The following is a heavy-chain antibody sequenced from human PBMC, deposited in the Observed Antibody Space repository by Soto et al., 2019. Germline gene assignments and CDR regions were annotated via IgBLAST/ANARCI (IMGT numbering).Heavy chain of an antibody. Sequence: EVQLVESGGGLVQPGGSLRLSCAASGFTVSSNYMSWVRQAPGKGLEWVSIIYSGGSTYYADSVKDRFTISRDNSKNTLYLQMNSLRAEDTAVYYCARGLSKRYMDVWGKGTTVTVSS. D-gene: IGHD6-25*01. V-gene: IGHV3-66*01. CDR1: GFTVSSNY. CDR2: IYSGGST. CDR3: ARGLSKRYMDV. J-gene: IGHJ6*03.